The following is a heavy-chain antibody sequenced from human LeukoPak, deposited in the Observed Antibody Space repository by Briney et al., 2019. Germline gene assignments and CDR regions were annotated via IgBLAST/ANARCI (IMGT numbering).Heavy chain of an antibody. J-gene: IGHJ6*03. Sequence: PSETLSLTCAVYGGSFSGYYWSWIRQPPGKGLEWIGEINHSGSTNYNPSLKSRDTISVDTSKNQFSLKLSSVTAADTAVYYCARGRLTTVTDYYYYYYYMDVWGKGTTVTVSS. V-gene: IGHV4-34*01. CDR1: GGSFSGYY. CDR2: INHSGST. CDR3: ARGRLTTVTDYYYYYYYMDV. D-gene: IGHD4-17*01.